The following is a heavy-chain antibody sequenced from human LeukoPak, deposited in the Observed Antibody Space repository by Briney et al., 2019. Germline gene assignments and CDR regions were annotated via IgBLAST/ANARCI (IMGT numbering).Heavy chain of an antibody. CDR2: ISGSGVST. V-gene: IGHV3-23*01. CDR3: ARDRVQLWSHDY. D-gene: IGHD1-1*01. CDR1: GFSFSTYA. J-gene: IGHJ4*02. Sequence: GGSLRLSCAASGFSFSTYAMSWVRQAPGKGLEWVSTISGSGVSTYYADSVRGRFTISRDNSKNTLYLQMNSLRAEDTAVYYCARDRVQLWSHDYWGQGTLVTVSS.